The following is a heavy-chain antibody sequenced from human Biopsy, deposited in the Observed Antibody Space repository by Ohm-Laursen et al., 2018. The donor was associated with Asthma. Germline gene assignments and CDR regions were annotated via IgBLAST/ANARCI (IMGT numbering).Heavy chain of an antibody. CDR2: INWYGGST. Sequence: GSLRLSCAASGFTFDDYGMSWVRQAPGKGLDWVSGINWYGGSTGYADSVKGRFTISRDNAKNSLYLQMNSLRAEDTALYHCGRDMGGFGSGWFPVEFWGQGTLVTVSS. J-gene: IGHJ4*02. D-gene: IGHD6-19*01. V-gene: IGHV3-20*01. CDR1: GFTFDDYG. CDR3: GRDMGGFGSGWFPVEF.